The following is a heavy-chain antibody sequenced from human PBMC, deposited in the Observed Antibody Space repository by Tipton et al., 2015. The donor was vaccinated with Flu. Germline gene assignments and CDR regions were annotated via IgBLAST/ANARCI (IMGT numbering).Heavy chain of an antibody. CDR1: GFTFSTFW. CDR2: INQDGSEK. CDR3: ARGPLPDSNWYNGMDV. D-gene: IGHD6-13*01. V-gene: IGHV3-7*01. J-gene: IGHJ6*02. Sequence: SLRLSCAASGFTFSTFWMSWVRQAPGKGLEWVANINQDGSEKYYVDSVKGRFTISRDNGKNSLYLQMNGLRVGDTAVYYCARGPLPDSNWYNGMDVWGQGTTVTVSS.